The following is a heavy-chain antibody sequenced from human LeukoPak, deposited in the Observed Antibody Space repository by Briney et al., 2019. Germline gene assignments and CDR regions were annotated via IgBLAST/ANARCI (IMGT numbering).Heavy chain of an antibody. CDR3: ARGYLEPELLYMDV. D-gene: IGHD1-26*01. J-gene: IGHJ6*03. V-gene: IGHV1-69*05. CDR2: IIPIFGTA. CDR1: GGTFSSYA. Sequence: SVKVSCKASGGTFSSYAISWERQAPGQGLEWMGGIIPIFGTANYAQKFQGRVTITTDESTSTAYMELSSLRSEDTAVYYCARGYLEPELLYMDVWGKGTTVTVSS.